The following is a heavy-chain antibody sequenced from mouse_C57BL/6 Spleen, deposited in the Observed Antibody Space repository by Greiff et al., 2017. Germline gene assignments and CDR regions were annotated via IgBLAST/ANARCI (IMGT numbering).Heavy chain of an antibody. CDR3: ARVSNPAWFAY. CDR2: IRNKANGYPT. CDR1: GFTFTDYY. J-gene: IGHJ3*01. Sequence: EVKLVESGGGLVQPGGSLSLSCAASGFTFTDYYMSWVRQPPGKALEWLGFIRNKANGYPTEYSASVKGRFTISRDNSRSILYLQMNALMAEDISTYYCARVSNPAWFAYWGQGTLVTVSA. V-gene: IGHV7-3*01. D-gene: IGHD2-5*01.